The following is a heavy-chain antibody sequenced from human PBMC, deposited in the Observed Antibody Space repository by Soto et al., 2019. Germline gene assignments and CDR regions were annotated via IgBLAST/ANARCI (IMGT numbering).Heavy chain of an antibody. D-gene: IGHD5-12*01. Sequence: GGSLRLSCAASGFTFSNYNMNWVRQAPGKGLEWVSCTSGSGNHIYYADSVRGRFTMSRDNAKNSLYLQMNSLRAEDTAVYYCARDRDGYNAYYYYYGMDVWGQGTTVTVSS. CDR2: TSGSGNHI. J-gene: IGHJ6*02. V-gene: IGHV3-21*01. CDR1: GFTFSNYN. CDR3: ARDRDGYNAYYYYYGMDV.